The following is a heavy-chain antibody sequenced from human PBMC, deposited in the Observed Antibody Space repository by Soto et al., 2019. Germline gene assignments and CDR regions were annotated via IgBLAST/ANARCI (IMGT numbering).Heavy chain of an antibody. CDR3: ARGGASSKWFAP. J-gene: IGHJ5*02. V-gene: IGHV4-31*03. Sequence: PSETLSLTCTISGGSITSGGSFWSWIRQHPGKGPEWIAFIGYSGTTSYNPSLESRVTVSVDTSKSQFPLNLTSVTAADTAVYYCARGGASSKWFAPWGQGTMVTVYS. D-gene: IGHD2-15*01. CDR1: GGSITSGGSF. CDR2: IGYSGTT.